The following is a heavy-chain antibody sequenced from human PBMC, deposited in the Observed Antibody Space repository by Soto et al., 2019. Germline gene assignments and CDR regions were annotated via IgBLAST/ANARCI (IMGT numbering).Heavy chain of an antibody. Sequence: MQSLRCTVSGGSSRSGVYSWSWIRQPPGKGLEWIGYIYHSGSTYYNPSLKSRVTISVDRSKNQFSLKLSSVTAADTAVYYCARGHYGDYALYYFAYWGQGTLVPVSS. V-gene: IGHV4-30-2*01. J-gene: IGHJ4*02. CDR2: IYHSGST. D-gene: IGHD4-17*01. CDR3: ARGHYGDYALYYFAY. CDR1: GGSSRSGVYS.